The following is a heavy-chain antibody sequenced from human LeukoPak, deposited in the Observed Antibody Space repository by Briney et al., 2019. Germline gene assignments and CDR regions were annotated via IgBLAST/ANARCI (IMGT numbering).Heavy chain of an antibody. CDR2: IWYDGSNK. J-gene: IGHJ4*02. D-gene: IGHD2-2*01. CDR1: GFTFSSYG. V-gene: IGHV3-33*01. Sequence: PGRSLRLSCAASGFTFSSYGMHWVRQAPGKGLEWVAVIWYDGSNKYYADSVKGRFTISRDNSKNTLYLQMNSLRAEDTAVYYCARSIVVVPAAPFDYWGQGTLVTVSS. CDR3: ARSIVVVPAAPFDY.